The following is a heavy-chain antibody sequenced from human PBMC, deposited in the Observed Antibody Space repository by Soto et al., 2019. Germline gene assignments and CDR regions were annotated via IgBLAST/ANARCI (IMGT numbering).Heavy chain of an antibody. J-gene: IGHJ3*02. CDR1: GGSISSYY. Sequence: SETLSLTCTVSGGSISSYYWSWIRQPPGKGLEWIGYIYYSGSTNYNPSLKSRVTISVDTSKNQFSLKLSSVTAADTAVYYCAREGIAAAGNWFGEYGGAFDIWGQGTMVTVSS. D-gene: IGHD6-13*01. CDR3: AREGIAAAGNWFGEYGGAFDI. CDR2: IYYSGST. V-gene: IGHV4-59*01.